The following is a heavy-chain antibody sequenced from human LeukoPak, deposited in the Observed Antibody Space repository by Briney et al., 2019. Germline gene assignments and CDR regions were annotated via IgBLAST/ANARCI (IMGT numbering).Heavy chain of an antibody. CDR1: GFPFSVYY. CDR2: ISCSGSNI. Sequence: GGSVRLPCGVCGFPFSVYYKSCIRQASGKALVGVSYISCSGSNIYYADSVKGRYTISRDKAKNSLYLQMNRLRAEDTAVYYCARDSVGLHGYWFDPWGQGTLVTVSS. J-gene: IGHJ5*02. CDR3: ARDSVGLHGYWFDP. D-gene: IGHD4-11*01. V-gene: IGHV3-11*01.